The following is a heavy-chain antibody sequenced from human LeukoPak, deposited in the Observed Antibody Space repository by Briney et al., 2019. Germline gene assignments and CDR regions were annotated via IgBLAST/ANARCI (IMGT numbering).Heavy chain of an antibody. D-gene: IGHD6-13*01. J-gene: IGHJ4*02. V-gene: IGHV1-8*01. CDR3: ARGHIAAAGADY. CDR1: GYTFTSYD. Sequence: ASVKVSCKAPGYTFTSYDINWVRQATGQGLEWMGWMNPNSGNTGYAQKFQGRVTMTRNTSVSTAYMELSSLRSEDTAVYYCARGHIAAAGADYWGQGTLVTVSS. CDR2: MNPNSGNT.